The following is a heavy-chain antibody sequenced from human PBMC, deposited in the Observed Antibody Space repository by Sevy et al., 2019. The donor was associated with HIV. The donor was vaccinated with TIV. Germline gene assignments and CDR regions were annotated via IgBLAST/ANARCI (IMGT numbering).Heavy chain of an antibody. V-gene: IGHV3-49*03. CDR3: TRWDLGGTMIGATIDY. D-gene: IGHD3-22*01. CDR1: GFTFGDYA. J-gene: IGHJ4*02. Sequence: GGSLRLSCTASGFTFGDYAMSWFRQAPGKGLEWVGFIRSKAYGGTTEYAASVKGRFTISRDDSKSIAYLQMNSLKTEDTAVYYCTRWDLGGTMIGATIDYWGQGTLVTVSS. CDR2: IRSKAYGGTT.